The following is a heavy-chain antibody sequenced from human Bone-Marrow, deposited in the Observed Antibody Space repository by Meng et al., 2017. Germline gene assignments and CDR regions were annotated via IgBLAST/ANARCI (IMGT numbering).Heavy chain of an antibody. D-gene: IGHD6-19*01. Sequence: GELGESGGGVVPPGGSLRLSCAASGFTFSIYAMHWVRHAPGKGLEWVSGITGNGRTTFFEDSVKGRFTISRDNSKNTVYPEIHSLRADDTAVYYCASYGSGWYPIEYWGQGTLVTVSS. CDR2: ITGNGRTT. CDR1: GFTFSIYA. CDR3: ASYGSGWYPIEY. V-gene: IGHV3-23*04. J-gene: IGHJ4*02.